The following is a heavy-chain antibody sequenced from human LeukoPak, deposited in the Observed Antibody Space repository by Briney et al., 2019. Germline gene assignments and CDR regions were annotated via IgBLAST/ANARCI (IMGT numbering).Heavy chain of an antibody. D-gene: IGHD2-15*01. V-gene: IGHV3-23*01. J-gene: IGHJ4*02. CDR2: VSSSGGGT. CDR1: GFTFSSSA. CDR3: AKRVFAAAQDYFFDY. Sequence: GGSLRLSCAASGFTFSSSAMSWVRQAPGKGLEWVSAVSSSGGGTFYADSVKGRFTISRDNSKNTLFPQMNSLRAEDTAIYYCAKRVFAAAQDYFFDYWGPGTLVTVSS.